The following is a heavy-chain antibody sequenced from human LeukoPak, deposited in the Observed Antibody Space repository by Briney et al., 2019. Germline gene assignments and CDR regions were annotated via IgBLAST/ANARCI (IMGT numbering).Heavy chain of an antibody. CDR1: GYTFTDYY. V-gene: IGHV1-2*02. Sequence: ASVKVSCKASGYTFTDYYMHWVRQAPGQGLEWMGWINPNSGGTNYAQKFQGRVTMTRDTSISTAYMELSRLRSDDTAVYYCARATKPRDGYNWDYWGQGTLVTVSS. J-gene: IGHJ4*02. D-gene: IGHD5-24*01. CDR2: INPNSGGT. CDR3: ARATKPRDGYNWDY.